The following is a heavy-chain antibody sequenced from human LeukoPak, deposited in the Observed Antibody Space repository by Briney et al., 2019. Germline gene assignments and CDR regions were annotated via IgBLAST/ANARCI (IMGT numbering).Heavy chain of an antibody. Sequence: PSETLSLTCAVSGGSISSGSYYWGWIRQPPGKGLEWIGSIYYSGSTYYNPSLKSRVTISVDTFKNQFSLKLSSVTAADTAVYYCARHPKGRWLQLSYFDYWGQGTLVTVSS. CDR1: GGSISSGSYY. D-gene: IGHD5-24*01. CDR3: ARHPKGRWLQLSYFDY. J-gene: IGHJ4*02. CDR2: IYYSGST. V-gene: IGHV4-39*01.